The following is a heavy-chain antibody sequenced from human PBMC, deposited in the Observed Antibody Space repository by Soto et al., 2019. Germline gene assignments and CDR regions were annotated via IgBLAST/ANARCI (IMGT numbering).Heavy chain of an antibody. V-gene: IGHV4-31*02. CDR2: VYYNGNT. J-gene: IGHJ5*02. CDR3: ARGNCNGGDCPNWFDP. Sequence: TLSLACFVSGGSFSSGGYYWSWIRQRPGKALEYIGYVYYNGNTFYNPSLKSRVIISVDTSQNQFSLKLTSVTAADTAVYYCARGNCNGGDCPNWFDPWGQGTQVTVSS. CDR1: GGSFSSGGYY. D-gene: IGHD2-21*02.